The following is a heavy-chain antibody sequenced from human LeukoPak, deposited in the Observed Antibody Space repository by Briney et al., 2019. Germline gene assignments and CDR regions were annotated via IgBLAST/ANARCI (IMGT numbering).Heavy chain of an antibody. V-gene: IGHV4-4*09. J-gene: IGHJ6*03. CDR2: IYNSGGA. CDR3: ARRHHYYYYMDV. CDR1: GGSVSSYY. Sequence: SETLSLTCSVSGGSVSSYYWSWIRQPPGKRLEWIGYIYNSGGANYNPSLNSRVTISVDTSKNQFSLNLSSVTAADTAVYYCARRHHYYYYMDVWGKRTTVTVSS.